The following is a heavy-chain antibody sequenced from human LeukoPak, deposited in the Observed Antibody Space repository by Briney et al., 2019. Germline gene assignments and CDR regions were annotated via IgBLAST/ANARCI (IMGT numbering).Heavy chain of an antibody. CDR2: INHSGST. Sequence: KASETLSLTCAVYGGSFSGYYWSWIRQPPGKGLEWIGEINHSGSTNYNPSLKSRVIISVDTSKNQFSLKLSSVTAADTAVYYCAGRYCSGGSCYPTPNWYFDLWGRGTLVTVSS. D-gene: IGHD2-15*01. V-gene: IGHV4-34*01. J-gene: IGHJ2*01. CDR1: GGSFSGYY. CDR3: AGRYCSGGSCYPTPNWYFDL.